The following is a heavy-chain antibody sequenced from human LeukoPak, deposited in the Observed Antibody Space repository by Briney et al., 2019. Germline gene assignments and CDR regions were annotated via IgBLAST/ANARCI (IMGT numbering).Heavy chain of an antibody. J-gene: IGHJ4*02. Sequence: SETLSLTCAVSGGSISGYYWSWIRQPPGKGLEWIGYIYYSGTINYNPSLKSRVTISLDTPKNQFSLKLSSVTAADTAVYYCARHGSGWLNFDSWGQGTLVTVSS. CDR1: GGSISGYY. V-gene: IGHV4-59*08. D-gene: IGHD3-10*01. CDR2: IYYSGTI. CDR3: ARHGSGWLNFDS.